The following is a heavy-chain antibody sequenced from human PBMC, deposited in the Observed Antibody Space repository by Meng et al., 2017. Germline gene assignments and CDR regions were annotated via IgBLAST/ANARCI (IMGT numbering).Heavy chain of an antibody. J-gene: IGHJ4*02. V-gene: IGHV6-1*01. Sequence: SCAISGDSVSSNSATWNWIRQSPSRGLEWLGRTYYRSKWYNDYAVSVKSRVTINPDTSKNHFSLHLNSVTPEDTAVYYCVRAARGAVAGSLDYWNQGTLVTVSS. D-gene: IGHD6-19*01. CDR1: GDSVSSNSAT. CDR2: TYYRSKWYN. CDR3: VRAARGAVAGSLDY.